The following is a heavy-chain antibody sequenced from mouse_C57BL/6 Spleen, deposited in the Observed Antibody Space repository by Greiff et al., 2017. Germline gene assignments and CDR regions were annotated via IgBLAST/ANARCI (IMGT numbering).Heavy chain of an antibody. V-gene: IGHV3-8*01. Sequence: VQLKESGPGLAKPSQTLSLTCSVTGYSITSDYWNWIRKFPGNKLEYMGYISYSGSTYYNPSLKSRISITRHTSKNQYYLQLNSVTTEDTATYYWARRGDGYDYVWYVDVWGTGATVTVSS. CDR2: ISYSGST. CDR3: ARRGDGYDYVWYVDV. D-gene: IGHD2-4*01. J-gene: IGHJ1*03. CDR1: GYSITSDY.